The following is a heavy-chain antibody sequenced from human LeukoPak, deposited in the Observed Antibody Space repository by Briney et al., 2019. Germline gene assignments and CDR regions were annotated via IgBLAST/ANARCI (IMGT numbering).Heavy chain of an antibody. CDR1: GFTFSSYD. CDR2: LYSDGRT. Sequence: PGGSLRLSCAASGFTFSSYDMSWVRQAPGKGLEWASVLYSDGRTYYADSVKGRFTISRDTSKNTLYLQVNSLRAEDTAVYYCARGGGYYPIDYWGQGTLVTVSS. J-gene: IGHJ4*02. D-gene: IGHD2-15*01. V-gene: IGHV3-53*01. CDR3: ARGGGYYPIDY.